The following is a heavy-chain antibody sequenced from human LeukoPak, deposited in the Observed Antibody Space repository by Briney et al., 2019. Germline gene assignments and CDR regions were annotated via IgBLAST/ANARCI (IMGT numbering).Heavy chain of an antibody. CDR1: GGSISSGGYY. V-gene: IGHV4-31*03. Sequence: SETLSLTCTVSGGSISSGGYYWSWIRQHPGKGLVWIGYIYYSGSTYYNPSLESRVTISVDTSKNQFSLKLSSVTAADTAVYYCARGFGYSYGTPFFPDIYWGQGTLVTVSS. J-gene: IGHJ4*02. D-gene: IGHD5-18*01. CDR3: ARGFGYSYGTPFFPDIY. CDR2: IYYSGST.